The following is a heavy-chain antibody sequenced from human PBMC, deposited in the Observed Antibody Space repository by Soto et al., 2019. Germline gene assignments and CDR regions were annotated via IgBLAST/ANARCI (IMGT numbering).Heavy chain of an antibody. CDR1: DGSIGTYY. CDR2: IYITGST. CDR3: ARGGRDGFDT. Sequence: QVHLRESGPGLVKPSETLSLTCTVSDGSIGTYYWNWIRQSAGNRLEWIGRIYITGSTNFNPSLKSRVAMLVDKAKNQFSLELSSVTAEDTAMYYCARGGRDGFDTWGQGTMVTVSS. J-gene: IGHJ3*02. V-gene: IGHV4-4*07.